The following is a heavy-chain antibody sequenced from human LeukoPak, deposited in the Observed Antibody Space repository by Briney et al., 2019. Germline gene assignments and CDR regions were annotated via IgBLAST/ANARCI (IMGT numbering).Heavy chain of an antibody. J-gene: IGHJ4*02. CDR3: ARDTSDTLTGYFLFDY. CDR1: GGAINNYY. V-gene: IGHV4-59*01. Sequence: SETLSLTCTVSGGAINNYYWSWIRQTPGKGLEWIGYISNSGSTNYNPSLKTRVTISLDTSKNQFSLKLSSVTAADTAVFYCARDTSDTLTGYFLFDYWGQGTLVTVSS. CDR2: ISNSGST. D-gene: IGHD3-9*01.